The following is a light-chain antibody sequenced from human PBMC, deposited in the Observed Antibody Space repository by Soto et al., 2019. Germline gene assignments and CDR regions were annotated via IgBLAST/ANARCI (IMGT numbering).Light chain of an antibody. J-gene: IGLJ2*01. Sequence: QSVLTQPPSVSGAPGQRVTISCTGSSSNIGAGYDVHWYQQLPGTAPKLLIYGNSNRPSRVPDRFSGSKSGTSASLAITGIQAEDEADYYCQSYDSSRGWGFGGGTKLTVL. V-gene: IGLV1-40*01. CDR1: SSNIGAGYD. CDR2: GNS. CDR3: QSYDSSRGWG.